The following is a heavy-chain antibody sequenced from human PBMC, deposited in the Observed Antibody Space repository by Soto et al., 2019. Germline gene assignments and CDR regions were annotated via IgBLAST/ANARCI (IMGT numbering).Heavy chain of an antibody. J-gene: IGHJ6*02. V-gene: IGHV4-59*01. Sequence: PSETLSLTCTVSGGSISSYYWSWIRQPPGKRLEWIGYIYYSGSTNYNPSLKSRVTISVDTSKNQFSPKLSSVTAADTAVYYCARDTYYYGMDVWGQGTTVTVSS. CDR1: GGSISSYY. CDR2: IYYSGST. CDR3: ARDTYYYGMDV.